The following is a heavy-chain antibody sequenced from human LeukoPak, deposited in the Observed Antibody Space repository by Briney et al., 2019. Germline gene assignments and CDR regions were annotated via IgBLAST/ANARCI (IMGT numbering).Heavy chain of an antibody. J-gene: IGHJ4*02. CDR1: GFTFSSYW. D-gene: IGHD6-6*01. CDR2: INSDGSST. CDR3: ARAKPYSSSSLDY. Sequence: GGSLRLSCAASGFTFSSYWMHWVRQAPGEELVWVSRINSDGSSTSYADSVKGRFTISRDNAKNTLYLQMNSLRAEDTAVYYCARAKPYSSSSLDYWGQGTLVTVSS. V-gene: IGHV3-74*01.